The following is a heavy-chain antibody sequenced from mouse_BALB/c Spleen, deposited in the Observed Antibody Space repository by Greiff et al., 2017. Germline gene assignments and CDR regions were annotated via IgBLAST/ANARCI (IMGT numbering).Heavy chain of an antibody. Sequence: VQLQESGPGLVAPSQSLSITCTVSGFSLTSYGVHWVRQPPGKGLEWLGVIWAGGSTNYNSALMSRLSISKDNSKSQVFLKMNSLQTDDTAMYYCARYYYGSSYGFAYWGQGTLVTVSA. V-gene: IGHV2-9*02. D-gene: IGHD1-1*01. J-gene: IGHJ3*01. CDR3: ARYYYGSSYGFAY. CDR1: GFSLTSYG. CDR2: IWAGGST.